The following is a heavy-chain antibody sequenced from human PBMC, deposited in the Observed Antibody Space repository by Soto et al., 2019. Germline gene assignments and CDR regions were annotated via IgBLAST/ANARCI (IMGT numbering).Heavy chain of an antibody. D-gene: IGHD5-18*01. V-gene: IGHV3-23*01. CDR1: GFTFSSYA. CDR3: AKEGGELWFHSGFDY. Sequence: GGSLRLSCAASGFTFSSYAMSWVRQAPGKGLEWVSSISGSGGSTYHADSVKGRFTISRDNSKDTLYLQMNSLRAEDTAVYYCAKEGGELWFHSGFDYWGQGTLVTVSS. CDR2: ISGSGGST. J-gene: IGHJ4*02.